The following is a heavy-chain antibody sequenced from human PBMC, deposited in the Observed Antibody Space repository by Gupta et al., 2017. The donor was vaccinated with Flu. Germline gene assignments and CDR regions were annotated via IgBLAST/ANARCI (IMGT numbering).Heavy chain of an antibody. CDR3: ARDSGDIVVVPAASVSPWSFFNAFDI. Sequence: QVQLVESGGGVVQPGRSLRLSCAASGFTFSSYAMPWVRQAPGTGLEWVAVISYDGSNKYYADSVKGRFTISRDNSKNTLYLQMNSLRAEDTAVYYCARDSGDIVVVPAASVSPWSFFNAFDIWGQGTMVTVSS. J-gene: IGHJ3*02. CDR2: ISYDGSNK. V-gene: IGHV3-30*04. D-gene: IGHD2-2*01. CDR1: GFTFSSYA.